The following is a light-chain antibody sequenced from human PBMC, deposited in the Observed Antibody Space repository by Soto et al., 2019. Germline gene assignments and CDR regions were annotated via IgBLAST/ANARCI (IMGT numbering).Light chain of an antibody. CDR2: AAS. CDR1: QSITTD. CDR3: QSYNNWPPYS. Sequence: EIVLTQSPPTLSVSPGXGATLSCRASQSITTDLAWYQQKPGQAPRLLIYAASTRATNIPARFTGSGSGTDFTLTISSLQSDDFAVYYCQSYNNWPPYSFGQGTKVDIK. J-gene: IGKJ2*01. V-gene: IGKV3-15*01.